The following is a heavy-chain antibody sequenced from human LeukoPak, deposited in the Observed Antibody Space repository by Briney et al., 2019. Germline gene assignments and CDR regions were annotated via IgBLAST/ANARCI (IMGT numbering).Heavy chain of an antibody. J-gene: IGHJ4*02. CDR1: GYTLTELS. V-gene: IGHV1-24*01. CDR3: ATGVNIVATMWDY. D-gene: IGHD5-12*01. CDR2: FDPEDGET. Sequence: ASVNVSFKVSGYTLTELSMHWVRQAPGKGLEWMGGFDPEDGETIYAQKFQGRVTMTEDTSTDTAYMELSSLRSEDTAVYYCATGVNIVATMWDYWGQGTLVTVSS.